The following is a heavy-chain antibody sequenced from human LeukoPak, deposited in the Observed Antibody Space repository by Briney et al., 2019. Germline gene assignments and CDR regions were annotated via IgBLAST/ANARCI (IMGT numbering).Heavy chain of an antibody. Sequence: GGSLRLSCAASGFTFISYWMHWVRQAPGKGLVCVSRINSDGSSTSYADSVKGRFTISRDNAKNTLYLQMNSLRPEDTAVYYCAREVAVAPFDIWGQGTMVTVSS. J-gene: IGHJ3*02. D-gene: IGHD6-19*01. CDR1: GFTFISYW. V-gene: IGHV3-74*01. CDR3: AREVAVAPFDI. CDR2: INSDGSST.